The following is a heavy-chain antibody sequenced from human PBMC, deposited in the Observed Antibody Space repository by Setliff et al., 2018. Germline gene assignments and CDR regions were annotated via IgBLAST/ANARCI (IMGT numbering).Heavy chain of an antibody. V-gene: IGHV4-34*01. Sequence: PSETLSLTCGGYGGSISDYYWSWIRQPPGKGLEWIGEINHSGSTNYNPSLKSRVTISLDTPRNQVSLKLSSVTAADTAVYYCARDRQYCSSTSCYTSYFYYYAMDIWGQGTTVTVSS. CDR3: ARDRQYCSSTSCYTSYFYYYAMDI. CDR1: GGSISDYY. D-gene: IGHD2-2*02. CDR2: INHSGST. J-gene: IGHJ6*02.